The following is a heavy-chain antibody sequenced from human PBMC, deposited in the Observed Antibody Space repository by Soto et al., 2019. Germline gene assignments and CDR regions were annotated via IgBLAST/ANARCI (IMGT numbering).Heavy chain of an antibody. CDR2: ISSSGSTI. V-gene: IGHV3-48*03. Sequence: GGSLTLFCAASVFPFRSYEKNWVRQGPVEVPEWVSYISSSGSTIYYAGSVKGRFTISRDNAKNSLYLQMNSLRAEDTAVYYCARDTRVGQQLVLSYYYGMDVWGQGTTVTVSS. CDR3: ARDTRVGQQLVLSYYYGMDV. D-gene: IGHD6-13*01. J-gene: IGHJ6*02. CDR1: VFPFRSYE.